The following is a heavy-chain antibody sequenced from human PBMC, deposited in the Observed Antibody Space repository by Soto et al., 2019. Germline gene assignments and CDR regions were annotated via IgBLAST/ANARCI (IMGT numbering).Heavy chain of an antibody. CDR2: ISSTTKYI. Sequence: GGSLRLSCAASGFTFTRYSMNWVRQAPGKGLEWVSSISSTTKYIYYGDSMKGRFTISRDNAKNSLYLEMNSLRAEDTAVYYCARESEDLTSNFDYWGQGTLVTVS. CDR3: ARESEDLTSNFDY. J-gene: IGHJ4*02. CDR1: GFTFTRYS. V-gene: IGHV3-21*06.